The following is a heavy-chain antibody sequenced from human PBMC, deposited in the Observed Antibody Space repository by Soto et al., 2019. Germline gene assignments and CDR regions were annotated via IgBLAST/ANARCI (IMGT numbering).Heavy chain of an antibody. CDR2: IYHTGTT. CDR1: GDSIRSSY. V-gene: IGHV4-59*03. CDR3: AKISAGSTDETMFTVFDH. D-gene: IGHD6-13*01. Sequence: SETLSLTCTVSGDSIRSSYWTWIRQAPGRGLEWIGDIYHTGTTNYNPSLKSRVSISVDTSKNQFSLRLRSVTAADTAIYFCAKISAGSTDETMFTVFDHWGQGTLVTV. J-gene: IGHJ4*02.